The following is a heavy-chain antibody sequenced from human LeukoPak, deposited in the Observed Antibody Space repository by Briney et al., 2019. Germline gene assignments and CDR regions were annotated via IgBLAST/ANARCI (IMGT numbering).Heavy chain of an antibody. D-gene: IGHD4-17*01. CDR2: ISSSGGAI. Sequence: GGSLRLSCAASGFTFSDYYMSWIRLAPGKGLEWVSYISSSGGAIYYADSVKGRFTISRDNAKNSLYLQMNSLRAEDTAVYYCAREDDYGDYYYYMDVWGKGTTVTVSS. CDR3: AREDDYGDYYYYMDV. V-gene: IGHV3-11*04. CDR1: GFTFSDYY. J-gene: IGHJ6*03.